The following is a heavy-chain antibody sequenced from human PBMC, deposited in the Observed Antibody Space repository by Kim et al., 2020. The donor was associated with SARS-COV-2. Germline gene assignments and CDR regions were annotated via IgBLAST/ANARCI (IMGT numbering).Heavy chain of an antibody. V-gene: IGHV1-2*02. J-gene: IGHJ5*02. CDR2: INPNSGGT. D-gene: IGHD3-22*01. Sequence: ASVKVSCKASGYTFTGYYMHWVRQAPGQGLEWMEWINPNSGGTNYAQKFQGRVTMTRDTSISTAYMELSRLRSDDTAVYYCARGYYYDSSGYYHNWFDPWGQGTLVTVSS. CDR1: GYTFTGYY. CDR3: ARGYYYDSSGYYHNWFDP.